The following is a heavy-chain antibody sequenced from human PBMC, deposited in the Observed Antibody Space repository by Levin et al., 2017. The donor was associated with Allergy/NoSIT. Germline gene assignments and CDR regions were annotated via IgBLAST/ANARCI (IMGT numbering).Heavy chain of an antibody. CDR3: ARGHYYDSSDKLYYYYYGMDV. Sequence: SCAASGFTFSSYAMHWVRQAPGKGLEWVAVISYDGSNKYYADSVKGRFTISRDNSKNTLYLQMNSLRAEDTAVYYCARGHYYDSSDKLYYYYYGMDVWGQGTTVTVSS. J-gene: IGHJ6*02. V-gene: IGHV3-30*04. CDR1: GFTFSSYA. D-gene: IGHD3-22*01. CDR2: ISYDGSNK.